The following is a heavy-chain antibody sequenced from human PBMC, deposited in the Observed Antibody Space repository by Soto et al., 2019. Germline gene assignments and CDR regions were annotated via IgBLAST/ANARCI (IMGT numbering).Heavy chain of an antibody. CDR1: GFTFSSYG. V-gene: IGHV3-33*01. CDR3: ARVFGLELRVTLALGY. Sequence: PGGSLRLSCAASGFTFSSYGMHWVRQAPGKGLEWVAVIWYDGSNKYYADSVKGRFTISRDNSKNTLYLQMNSLRAEDSVVYYCARVFGLELRVTLALGYWGEGTLVTVSS. J-gene: IGHJ4*02. CDR2: IWYDGSNK. D-gene: IGHD1-7*01.